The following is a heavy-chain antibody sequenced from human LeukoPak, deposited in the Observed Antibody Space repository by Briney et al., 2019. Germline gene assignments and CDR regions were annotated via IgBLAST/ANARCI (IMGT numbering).Heavy chain of an antibody. J-gene: IGHJ4*02. CDR2: INPNSGGT. Sequence: ASVKVSCKASGYTFTGYYMHWVRQAPGQGLEWMGWINPNSGGTNYAQKFQGRVTMTRDTSISTAYMELSRLRSDDTAVYYCARPLYGSGSYYSYWGQGTLVTVPS. CDR3: ARPLYGSGSYYSY. D-gene: IGHD3-10*01. V-gene: IGHV1-2*02. CDR1: GYTFTGYY.